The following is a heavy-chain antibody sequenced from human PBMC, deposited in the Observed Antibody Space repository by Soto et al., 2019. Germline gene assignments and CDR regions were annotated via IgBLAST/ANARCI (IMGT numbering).Heavy chain of an antibody. CDR1: GFMFSNYR. V-gene: IGHV3-7*01. CDR3: ARDNWWDLHLDY. D-gene: IGHD1-26*01. CDR2: IKEDGGTT. Sequence: EAQLVESGGGLVQPGGSQRLSCVASGFMFSNYRMDWVRQAPGQRLEWVANIKEDGGTTHYADSVKGRFTISRDNAKNSLYLQMDSLRAEATALYYCARDNWWDLHLDYWGHGTLVTVSS. J-gene: IGHJ4*01.